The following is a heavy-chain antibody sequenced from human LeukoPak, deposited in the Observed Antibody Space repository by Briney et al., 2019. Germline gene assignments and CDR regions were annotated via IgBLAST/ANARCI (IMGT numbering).Heavy chain of an antibody. J-gene: IGHJ4*02. V-gene: IGHV3-21*01. CDR2: ISSSSIYK. D-gene: IGHD3-22*01. CDR3: ARSRYDSSGYYGIIGN. CDR1: GFTFSSYS. Sequence: KTGGSLRLSCAASGFTFSSYSLNWVRQAPGKGLEWVSSISSSSIYKYYADSVKGRFTISRDNAKKSLYLQMNSLRAEDTAVYYCARSRYDSSGYYGIIGNWGQGTLVTVSS.